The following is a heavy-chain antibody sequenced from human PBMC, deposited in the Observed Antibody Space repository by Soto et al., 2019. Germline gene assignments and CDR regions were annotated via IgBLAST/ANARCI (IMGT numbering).Heavy chain of an antibody. CDR2: ISSSSSYI. Sequence: PGGSLRLSCAASGFTFSSYSMNWVRQAPGKGLEWVSSISSSSSYIYYADSVKGRFTISRDNAKNSLYLQMNSLRAEDTAVYYCERVTPRQQLAFDYWGQGTLVTVSS. V-gene: IGHV3-21*06. D-gene: IGHD6-13*01. CDR1: GFTFSSYS. J-gene: IGHJ4*02. CDR3: ERVTPRQQLAFDY.